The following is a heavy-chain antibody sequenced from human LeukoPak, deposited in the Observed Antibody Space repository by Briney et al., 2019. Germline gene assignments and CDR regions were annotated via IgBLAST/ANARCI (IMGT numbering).Heavy chain of an antibody. V-gene: IGHV3-33*01. D-gene: IGHD3-22*01. J-gene: IGHJ4*02. Sequence: PGRSLRLSCAASGFTFSSYGMHWVRQAPGKGLEWVAVIWYDGSNKYYADSVKGRFTISRDNSKNTLYLQMNSLRAEDTAVYYCAGEGKNYYDSSGYSFDYWGQGTLVTVSS. CDR2: IWYDGSNK. CDR1: GFTFSSYG. CDR3: AGEGKNYYDSSGYSFDY.